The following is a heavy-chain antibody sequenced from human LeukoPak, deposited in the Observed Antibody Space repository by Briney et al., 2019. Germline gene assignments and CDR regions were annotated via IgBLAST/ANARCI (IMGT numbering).Heavy chain of an antibody. CDR2: INPDSGGT. CDR3: ARAHLIAAAGYNWFDP. Sequence: ASVKVSCKASGYTFTDYYMHWVRQAAGQGLEWMGWINPDSGGTNYAQNFQGRVTMTRDTSISTAYMELSRLRSDDTAVYYCARAHLIAAAGYNWFDPWGQGTLVTVSS. V-gene: IGHV1-2*02. D-gene: IGHD6-13*01. J-gene: IGHJ5*02. CDR1: GYTFTDYY.